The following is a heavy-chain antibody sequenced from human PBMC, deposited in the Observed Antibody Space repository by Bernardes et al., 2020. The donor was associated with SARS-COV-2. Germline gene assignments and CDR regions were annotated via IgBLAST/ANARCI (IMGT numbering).Heavy chain of an antibody. J-gene: IGHJ3*01. D-gene: IGHD2-21*01. CDR2: ISPTSYSV. V-gene: IGHV3-21*01. Sequence: GRSLRLSCAASGFTFRTYSMNWVRQAPGKGLEWVSSISPTSYSVYYADSVKGRFTVSRDNAENSLYLQMNSLRAEDTAVYYCTRDQGLFRRDHDVFDFWGQGTMVTVSP. CDR1: GFTFRTYS. CDR3: TRDQGLFRRDHDVFDF.